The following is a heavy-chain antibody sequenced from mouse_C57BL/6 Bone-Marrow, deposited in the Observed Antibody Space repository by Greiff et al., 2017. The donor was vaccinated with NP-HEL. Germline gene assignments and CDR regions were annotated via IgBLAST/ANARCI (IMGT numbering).Heavy chain of an antibody. J-gene: IGHJ2*01. CDR1: GYTFTSYG. D-gene: IGHD2-3*01. Sequence: QVQLQQSGAELARPGASVKLSCKASGYTFTSYGISWVKQSTGQGLEWIGEIYPRSGNTYYNEKFKGKATLTADKSSSTAYMELRSLTSEDSAVYFCARFRADGYYVDYWGQGTTLTVSS. CDR2: IYPRSGNT. V-gene: IGHV1-81*01. CDR3: ARFRADGYYVDY.